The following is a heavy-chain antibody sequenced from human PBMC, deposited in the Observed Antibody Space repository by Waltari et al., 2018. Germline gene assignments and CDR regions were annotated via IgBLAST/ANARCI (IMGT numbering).Heavy chain of an antibody. CDR3: ARVRGLNGQGAFDI. D-gene: IGHD2-8*01. CDR1: GGSFSGYY. V-gene: IGHV4-34*01. CDR2: INHSGST. J-gene: IGHJ3*02. Sequence: QVQLQQWGAGLLKPSETLSLTCAVYGGSFSGYYWSWIRQPPGKGLEWIGEINHSGSTNYNPSRKSRVTISVDTSKNQFSLKLSSVTAADTAVYYCARVRGLNGQGAFDIWGQGTMVTVSS.